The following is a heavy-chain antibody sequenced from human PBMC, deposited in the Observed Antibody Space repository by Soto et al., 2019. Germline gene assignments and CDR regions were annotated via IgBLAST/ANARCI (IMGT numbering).Heavy chain of an antibody. V-gene: IGHV3-23*01. CDR3: AKDRRGYCSSTSCYYYYGMDV. CDR1: GFTFSSYA. CDR2: ISGSGGST. Sequence: PGGSLRLSCAASGFTFSSYAMSWVRQAPGKGLEWVSAISGSGGSTYYADSVKGRFTISRDNSKNTLYLQMNSLSAEGTAVYYCAKDRRGYCSSTSCYYYYGMDVWGQGTTVTVSS. D-gene: IGHD2-2*01. J-gene: IGHJ6*02.